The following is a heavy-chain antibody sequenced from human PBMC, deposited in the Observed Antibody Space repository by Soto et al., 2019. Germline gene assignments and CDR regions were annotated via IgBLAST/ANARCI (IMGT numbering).Heavy chain of an antibody. V-gene: IGHV3-30*18. J-gene: IGHJ6*02. CDR3: AKDLASETTGDYYYGMDV. CDR1: GFTFSSYG. D-gene: IGHD1-1*01. Sequence: FLRLSCAASGFTFSSYGMHWVRQAPGKGLEWVAVISYDGSNKYYADSVKGRFTISRDNSKNTLYLQMNSLRAEDTAVYYCAKDLASETTGDYYYGMDVWGQGTTVTVSS. CDR2: ISYDGSNK.